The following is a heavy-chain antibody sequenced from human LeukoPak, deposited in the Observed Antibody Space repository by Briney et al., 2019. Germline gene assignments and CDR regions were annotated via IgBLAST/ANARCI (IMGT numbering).Heavy chain of an antibody. J-gene: IGHJ4*02. CDR2: INPSGGST. V-gene: IGHV1-46*01. Sequence: GASLQVFCKASGYTFTSSYMHWVRQAPGQELEWMVIINPSGGSTSYAQKFQGRVTMTRDTSTSTVYMELSSLRSKDTAVYYCARPIAAAGLFDYWGQGTLVTVSS. CDR1: GYTFTSSY. D-gene: IGHD6-13*01. CDR3: ARPIAAAGLFDY.